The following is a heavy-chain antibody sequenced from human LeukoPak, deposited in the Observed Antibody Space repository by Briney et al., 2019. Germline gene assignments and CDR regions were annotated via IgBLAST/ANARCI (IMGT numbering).Heavy chain of an antibody. CDR1: GFTFSSYS. J-gene: IGHJ5*02. D-gene: IGHD6-19*01. Sequence: PGGSLRLSCAASGFTFSSYSMNWVRQAPGKGLEWVSSISSSSSYIYYADPVKGRFTISRDNAKNSLYLQMNSLRAEDTAVYYCARDHSIAVDWFDPWGQGTLVTVSS. V-gene: IGHV3-21*01. CDR2: ISSSSSYI. CDR3: ARDHSIAVDWFDP.